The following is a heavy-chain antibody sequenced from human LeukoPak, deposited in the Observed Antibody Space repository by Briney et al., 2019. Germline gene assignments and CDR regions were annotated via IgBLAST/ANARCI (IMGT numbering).Heavy chain of an antibody. V-gene: IGHV3-23*01. CDR3: AKLPSSYCSGGSCSY. D-gene: IGHD2-15*01. CDR2: ISGSGGST. J-gene: IGHJ4*02. CDR1: GFTFSSYA. Sequence: GGSLRLSCAASGFTFSSYAMSWVRQAPGKGLEWVSAISGSGGSTYYADSVKGRLTISRDNSKNTLYLQMNSLRAEDTAVYYCAKLPSSYCSGGSCSYWGQGTLVTVSS.